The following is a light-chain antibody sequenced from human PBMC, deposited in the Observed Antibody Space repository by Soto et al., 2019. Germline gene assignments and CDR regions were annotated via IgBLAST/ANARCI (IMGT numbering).Light chain of an antibody. J-gene: IGKJ3*01. Sequence: IQLTQSPSSLSASVGDRVSITCRASQGISSYLAWYQQKPGKAPKLLIYAASTLEIGVPSRFSGSGSGTDSTLTISSLQTEDFATYYCQQLNSYPFTFGPGAKVDIK. CDR1: QGISSY. CDR2: AAS. CDR3: QQLNSYPFT. V-gene: IGKV1-9*01.